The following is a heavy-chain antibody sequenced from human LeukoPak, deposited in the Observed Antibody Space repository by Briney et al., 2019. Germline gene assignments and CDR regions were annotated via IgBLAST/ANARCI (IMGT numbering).Heavy chain of an antibody. D-gene: IGHD6-13*01. CDR1: GFTFSSYG. CDR3: ARRAAADYFDY. J-gene: IGHJ4*02. CDR2: IWSDGSNK. V-gene: IGHV3-33*01. Sequence: GGSLRLSCAASGFTFSSYGMHWVRQAPDRGLEWAALIWSDGSNKYYADSVKGRFTISRDNSKNTLSLQMSSLRAEDTAVYYCARRAAADYFDYWGQGTLVTVSS.